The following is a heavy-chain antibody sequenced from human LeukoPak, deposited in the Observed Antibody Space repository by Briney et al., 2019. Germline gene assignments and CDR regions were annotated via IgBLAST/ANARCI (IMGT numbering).Heavy chain of an antibody. D-gene: IGHD3-10*01. Sequence: GGSLRLSCAASGFTLSNHWMIWVREAPGKGLECVANIKQDGTEKYYLDSVKGRFTISRDNAKNSLYLQMNSLRVEDTAVYYCARERWFGDSRDYWGQGTLVTVSS. CDR2: IKQDGTEK. CDR1: GFTLSNHW. CDR3: ARERWFGDSRDY. J-gene: IGHJ4*02. V-gene: IGHV3-7*01.